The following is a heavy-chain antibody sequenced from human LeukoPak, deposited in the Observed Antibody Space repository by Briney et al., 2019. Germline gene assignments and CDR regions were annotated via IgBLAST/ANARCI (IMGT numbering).Heavy chain of an antibody. Sequence: PGGSLRLSCAASGFTFSSYWMSWVRQAPGKGLEWVANIKQDGSEKYYVDSVEGRFTISRDNAKNSLYLQMNSLRAEDTAVYYCVREITSGYFDYWGQGTLVTVSS. CDR1: GFTFSSYW. V-gene: IGHV3-7*01. D-gene: IGHD3-3*01. CDR2: IKQDGSEK. J-gene: IGHJ4*02. CDR3: VREITSGYFDY.